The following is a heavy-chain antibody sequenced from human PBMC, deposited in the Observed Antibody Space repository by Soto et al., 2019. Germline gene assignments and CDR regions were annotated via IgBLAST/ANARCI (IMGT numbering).Heavy chain of an antibody. Sequence: TGGSLRLSYAASGFTLSSYSMNWVRPALGKGLEWVSYISSSSSTIYYADSVKGRFTISRDNAKNSLYLQMNSLRAEDTAVYYCAREIYDSSGYYAPFDYWGQGTLVTVSS. V-gene: IGHV3-48*01. D-gene: IGHD3-22*01. CDR1: GFTLSSYS. CDR2: ISSSSSTI. CDR3: AREIYDSSGYYAPFDY. J-gene: IGHJ4*02.